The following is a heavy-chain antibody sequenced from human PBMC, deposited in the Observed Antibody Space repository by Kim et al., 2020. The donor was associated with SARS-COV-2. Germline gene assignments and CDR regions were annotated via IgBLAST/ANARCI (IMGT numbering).Heavy chain of an antibody. V-gene: IGHV3-15*01. J-gene: IGHJ4*02. Sequence: GGSLRLSCAASGFTFSNAWMSWVRQAPGKGLEWVGRIKSKTDGGTTDYAAPVKGRFTISRDDSKNTLYLQMNSLKTEDTAVYYCTTGGEYSSSSYYFDYWGQGTLVTVSS. CDR1: GFTFSNAW. CDR3: TTGGEYSSSSYYFDY. D-gene: IGHD6-6*01. CDR2: IKSKTDGGTT.